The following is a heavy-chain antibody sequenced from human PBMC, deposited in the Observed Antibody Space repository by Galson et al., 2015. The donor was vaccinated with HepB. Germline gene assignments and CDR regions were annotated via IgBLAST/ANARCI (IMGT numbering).Heavy chain of an antibody. CDR3: ARGPGSCYPYCHYYMDV. D-gene: IGHD2-2*01. CDR1: GFTFTDHY. Sequence: SLRLSCAVSGFTFTDHYMDWVRQAPGKGLEWVGRVRDKANSYITEYAAAVKGRFSISRDDSKNSLWLQMNSVKTEDTAVYYCARGPGSCYPYCHYYMDVWGRGTTVTVSS. V-gene: IGHV3-72*01. J-gene: IGHJ6*03. CDR2: VRDKANSYIT.